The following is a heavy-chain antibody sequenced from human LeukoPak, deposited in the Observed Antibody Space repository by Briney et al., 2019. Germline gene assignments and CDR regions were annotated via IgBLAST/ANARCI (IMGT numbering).Heavy chain of an antibody. Sequence: SSETLSLTCTVSGGSISSYYWNWMRQSPGKGLEWISYIRSRDGTVSYADSVKGRFTISTDTAKSSLFLQMNGLSADDTAVYYCVRDHAYAFDIWGQGTMVTVSS. CDR1: GGSISSYY. CDR3: VRDHAYAFDI. J-gene: IGHJ3*02. V-gene: IGHV3-48*01. CDR2: IRSRDGTV.